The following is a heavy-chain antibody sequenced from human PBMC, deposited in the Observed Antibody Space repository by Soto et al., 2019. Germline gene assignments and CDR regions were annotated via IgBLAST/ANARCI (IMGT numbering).Heavy chain of an antibody. CDR2: IYYSGST. D-gene: IGHD2-15*01. V-gene: IGHV4-59*08. Sequence: SETLSLTCTVPGGSISSYYWSWIRQPAGEGLEWIGYIYYSGSTNYNPSLKSRVTISVDTSKNQFSLKLSSVTAADTAVYYCARLVRYCSGGSCYFTREAFDIWGQGTVVT. J-gene: IGHJ3*02. CDR3: ARLVRYCSGGSCYFTREAFDI. CDR1: GGSISSYY.